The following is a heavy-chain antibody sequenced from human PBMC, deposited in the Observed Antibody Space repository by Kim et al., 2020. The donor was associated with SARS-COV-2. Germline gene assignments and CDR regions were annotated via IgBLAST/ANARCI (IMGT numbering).Heavy chain of an antibody. V-gene: IGHV3-33*06. CDR2: IWYDGSNK. D-gene: IGHD4-17*01. CDR3: AKDLSTVTTSDYFDY. CDR1: GFTFSSYA. J-gene: IGHJ4*02. Sequence: GGSLRLSCAASGFTFSSYAMHWVRQAPGKGLEWVAVIWYDGSNKYYADSVKGRFTISRDNSKNTLYLQMNSLRAEDTAVYYCAKDLSTVTTSDYFDYWGQGTLVTVSS.